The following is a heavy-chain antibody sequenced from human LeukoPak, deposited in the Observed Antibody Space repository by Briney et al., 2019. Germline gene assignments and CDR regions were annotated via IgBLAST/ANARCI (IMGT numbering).Heavy chain of an antibody. D-gene: IGHD6-6*01. V-gene: IGHV1-2*02. CDR1: GYTFTDYH. Sequence: ASVKVSCKASGYTFTDYHMHWVRQATGQGLEWMGWINPNSGGTNYAGKFQGRVTVTSDTSISTAYMELSGLRSDDTAVYYCARRYTDSSEGFDYWGQGTLVTVSS. CDR2: INPNSGGT. CDR3: ARRYTDSSEGFDY. J-gene: IGHJ4*02.